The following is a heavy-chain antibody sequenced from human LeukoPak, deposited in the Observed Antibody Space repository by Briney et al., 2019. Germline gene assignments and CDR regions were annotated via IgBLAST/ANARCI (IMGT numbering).Heavy chain of an antibody. D-gene: IGHD2-15*01. J-gene: IGHJ4*02. V-gene: IGHV3-53*01. Sequence: GGSLRLSCAASGFTVRGNSMGWVRQAPGRGLDWVSTIWTDERTFYADSVKGRFTISRDESKNTLYLQMNNLGAEDTAVYYWAGRYCSGGICYFFDYWGQGTLVTVSS. CDR3: AGRYCSGGICYFFDY. CDR1: GFTVRGNS. CDR2: IWTDERT.